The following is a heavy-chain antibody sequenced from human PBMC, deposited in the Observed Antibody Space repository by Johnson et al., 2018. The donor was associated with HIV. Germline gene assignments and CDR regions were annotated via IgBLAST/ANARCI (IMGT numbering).Heavy chain of an antibody. CDR1: GFTFSSYA. CDR3: GRRYCSGGRCLNPKDAFDI. V-gene: IGHV3-30*03. D-gene: IGHD2-15*01. Sequence: QVQLVESGGGLVQPGRSLRLSCAASGFTFSSYAMHWVRQAPGKGLEWVAIISYDGSNKYYADSVKGRFTISRDNSKNTVYLQMNSLRADDTAVYYCGRRYCSGGRCLNPKDAFDIWGQGTMVTVSS. CDR2: ISYDGSNK. J-gene: IGHJ3*02.